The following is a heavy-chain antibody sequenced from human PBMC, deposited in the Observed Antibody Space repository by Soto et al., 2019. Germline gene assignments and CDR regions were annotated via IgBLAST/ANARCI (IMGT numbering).Heavy chain of an antibody. CDR3: ARSVFP. CDR1: GDSISSGGYS. J-gene: IGHJ5*02. CDR2: IYYSGHT. V-gene: IGHV4-31*03. Sequence: HVQLQESGPGLVTPSQTLSLTCTVSGDSISSGGYSWSWIRQHPGKGLEWIGYIYYSGHTSYNPSLKSRFTISLDTPTNQFSLTLSSVSAADRAVYYCARSVFPWGQGTLGTVSS.